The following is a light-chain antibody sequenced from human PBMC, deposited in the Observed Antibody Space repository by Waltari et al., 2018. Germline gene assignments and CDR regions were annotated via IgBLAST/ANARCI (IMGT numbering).Light chain of an antibody. CDR2: DVS. J-gene: IGLJ3*02. CDR3: SSYTSSSTRV. CDR1: SSDVGGYNH. Sequence: QSALTQPASVSGSPGQSITISCTGTSSDVGGYNHVSWYQQHPGNAPKLMIYDVSNRPSGVSNRFSGSKSGNTASLTISGLQAEDEADYYCSSYTSSSTRVFGGGTKLTVL. V-gene: IGLV2-14*01.